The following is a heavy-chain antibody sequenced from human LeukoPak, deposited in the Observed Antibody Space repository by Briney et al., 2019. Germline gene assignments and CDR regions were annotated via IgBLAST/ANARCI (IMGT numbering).Heavy chain of an antibody. CDR1: GFTFSSYA. V-gene: IGHV3-30*04. D-gene: IGHD3-3*01. CDR3: ARNGAVAWYYFDY. J-gene: IGHJ4*02. Sequence: GGSLRLSCAASGFTFSSYAMHWVRHAPGKGLEGVAVISYDGSNKYYADSVKGRFTISRDDSKNTLYLQMNSLRAEDTAVYYCARNGAVAWYYFDYWGQGTLVTVSS. CDR2: ISYDGSNK.